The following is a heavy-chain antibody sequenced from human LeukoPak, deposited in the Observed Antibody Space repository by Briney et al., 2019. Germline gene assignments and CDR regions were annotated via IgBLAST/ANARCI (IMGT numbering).Heavy chain of an antibody. J-gene: IGHJ2*01. Sequence: PGRTLRLSCAASGGSFSSYVMHWVRQAPGKGLEWVAIIWYDGNDQRYADSVKGRFTISRDNSKNTLYLQMDSRGDGRTFLCDSSRDLEATMLPLRYFDVWGRGTLVTVSS. D-gene: IGHD5-12*01. V-gene: IGHV3-33*01. CDR3: SRDLEATMLPLRYFDV. CDR2: IWYDGNDQ. CDR1: GGSFSSYV.